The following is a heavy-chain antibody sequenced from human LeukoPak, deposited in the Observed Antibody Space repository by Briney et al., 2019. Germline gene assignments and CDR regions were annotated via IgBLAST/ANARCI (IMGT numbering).Heavy chain of an antibody. CDR2: IYSGGST. CDR3: ASARYSSGWHYYYYYYMDV. CDR1: GFTVSSNY. Sequence: GGSLRLSCAASGFTVSSNYMSWVRQAPGKGLEWVSVIYSGGSTYYADSVKGRFTISRDNSKNTLYLQMNSLRAEDTAVYYCASARYSSGWHYYYYYYMDVSGKGTTVTVSS. V-gene: IGHV3-53*01. J-gene: IGHJ6*03. D-gene: IGHD6-19*01.